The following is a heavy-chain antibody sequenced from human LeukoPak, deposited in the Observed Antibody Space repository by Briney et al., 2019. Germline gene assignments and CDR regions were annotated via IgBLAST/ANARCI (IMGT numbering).Heavy chain of an antibody. CDR1: GGSISSGSYY. V-gene: IGHV4-61*02. CDR2: IYTSGST. CDR3: ARPTSSGWFDP. D-gene: IGHD6-19*01. J-gene: IGHJ5*02. Sequence: SQTLSLTCTVSGGSISSGSYYWRWIRQPAGKGLEWIGRIYTSGSTNYNPSLKSRVTISVDTSKNQFSLKLSSVTAADTAVYYCARPTSSGWFDPWGRGTLVTVST.